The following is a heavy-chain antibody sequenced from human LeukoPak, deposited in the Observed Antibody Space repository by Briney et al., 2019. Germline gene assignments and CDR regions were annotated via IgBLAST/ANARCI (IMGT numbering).Heavy chain of an antibody. J-gene: IGHJ3*02. CDR3: ARAVYYYDILAGYYRLRAFDI. CDR2: IHYSGST. D-gene: IGHD3-9*01. CDR1: GGSISSYY. Sequence: SETLSLTCTVSGGSISSYYWSWIRQPPAKGLEGIGYIHYSGSTNYNPSLKSRVTISVDTSKNQFSLKLSSVTAADTAVYYCARAVYYYDILAGYYRLRAFDIWGQGTMVTVSS. V-gene: IGHV4-59*01.